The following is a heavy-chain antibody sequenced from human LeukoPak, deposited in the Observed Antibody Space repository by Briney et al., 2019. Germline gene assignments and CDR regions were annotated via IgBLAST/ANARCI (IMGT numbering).Heavy chain of an antibody. J-gene: IGHJ4*02. Sequence: PGRSLRLSCTPSVFTFRNYGMHWVRQAPGKGLEWVAVIWYDGSNKYYADSVKGRFTISRDNSKNTLYLQMSSLRVEDTAVYYCAREVPPVVKYYFDHWGQGTLVTVSS. CDR2: IWYDGSNK. CDR1: VFTFRNYG. D-gene: IGHD3-22*01. V-gene: IGHV3-33*01. CDR3: AREVPPVVKYYFDH.